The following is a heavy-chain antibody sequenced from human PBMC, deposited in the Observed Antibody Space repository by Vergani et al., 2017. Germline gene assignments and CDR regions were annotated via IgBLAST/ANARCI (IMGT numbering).Heavy chain of an antibody. CDR2: IYCNDDK. Sequence: QITLKESGPTLVKPTQTLTLTCTFSGFSLSTSGVGVGWIRQPPGKALEWLALIYCNDDKRYSPSLKSRLTITKDTSKNQVVRTMTNMDPVDTATYYCAHTGFLEWLPPPNDAFDIWGQGTMVTVSS. CDR1: GFSLSTSGVG. V-gene: IGHV2-5*01. D-gene: IGHD3-3*01. J-gene: IGHJ3*02. CDR3: AHTGFLEWLPPPNDAFDI.